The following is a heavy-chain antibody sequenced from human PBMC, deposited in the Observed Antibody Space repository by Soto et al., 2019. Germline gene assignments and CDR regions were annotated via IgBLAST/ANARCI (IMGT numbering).Heavy chain of an antibody. Sequence: QVQLVESGGGVVQPGRSLRLSCAASGFTFSSYGMHWVRQAPGKGLEWVAVISYDGSNKYYADSVKGRFTISRDNSKNTLYLQMNSLRAEDTAVYYCAKERRTARAARIQYYYGMAVWGQGTTVTVSS. CDR3: AKERRTARAARIQYYYGMAV. D-gene: IGHD6-6*01. CDR2: ISYDGSNK. V-gene: IGHV3-30*18. CDR1: GFTFSSYG. J-gene: IGHJ6*02.